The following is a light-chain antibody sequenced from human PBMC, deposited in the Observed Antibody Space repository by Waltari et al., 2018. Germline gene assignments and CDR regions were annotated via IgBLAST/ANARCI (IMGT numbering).Light chain of an antibody. V-gene: IGLV8-61*01. CDR3: VLYMGSGIPNWV. CDR1: SGPVPTSYY. J-gene: IGLJ3*02. CDR2: STN. Sequence: QPVVTQEPSFSVSPGGTVTLTCGLSSGPVPTSYYPTWYQQTPGQTPRTLIYSTNTRSSGVPDRFSGSILGNKAALTITGAQADDESDYYCVLYMGSGIPNWVFGGGTKLTVL.